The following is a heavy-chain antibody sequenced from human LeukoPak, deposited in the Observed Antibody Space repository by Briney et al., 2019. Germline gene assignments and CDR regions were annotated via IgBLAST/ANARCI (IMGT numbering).Heavy chain of an antibody. J-gene: IGHJ6*03. CDR1: GYTFTCYY. Sequence: ASVKVSCKASGYTFTCYYMHWVRQAPGQGLEWMGWINPNSGGTNYAQKFQGRVTITADESTSTAYMELSSLRSEDTAVYYCARALGYCSSTSCYTYYYYYYMDVWGKGTTVTISS. D-gene: IGHD2-2*01. CDR3: ARALGYCSSTSCYTYYYYYYMDV. CDR2: INPNSGGT. V-gene: IGHV1-2*02.